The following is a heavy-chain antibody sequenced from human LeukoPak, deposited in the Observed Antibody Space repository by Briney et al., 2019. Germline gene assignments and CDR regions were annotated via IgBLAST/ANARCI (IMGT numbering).Heavy chain of an antibody. CDR3: AKDDYVWGSYRDGLFDY. Sequence: PGGSLRLPCAASGFTFDDYAMHWVRQAPGKGLEWVSGISWNSGSIGYADSVKGRFTISRDNAKNSLYLQMNSLRAEDTALYYCAKDDYVWGSYRDGLFDYWGQGTLVTVSS. V-gene: IGHV3-9*01. CDR1: GFTFDDYA. CDR2: ISWNSGSI. J-gene: IGHJ4*02. D-gene: IGHD3-16*02.